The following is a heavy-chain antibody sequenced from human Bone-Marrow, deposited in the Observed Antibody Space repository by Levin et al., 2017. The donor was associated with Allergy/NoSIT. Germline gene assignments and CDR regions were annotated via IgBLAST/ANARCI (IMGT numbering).Heavy chain of an antibody. V-gene: IGHV4-34*01. CDR2: VNHRGGT. Sequence: SETLSLTCGVYGGAFSGYYWSWIRQSPGKGLQWIGEVNHRGGTNYNPSLEGRVTISVDTSENKFSLQLTYVTAADAAIYYSARGRVVAARFDPWGQGTLVIVSS. J-gene: IGHJ5*02. D-gene: IGHD2-15*01. CDR1: GGAFSGYY. CDR3: ARGRVVAARFDP.